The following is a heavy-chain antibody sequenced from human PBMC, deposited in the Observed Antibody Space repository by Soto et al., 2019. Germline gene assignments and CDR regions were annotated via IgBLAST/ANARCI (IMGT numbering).Heavy chain of an antibody. Sequence: GGSLRLSCAASGFTFSNYAMSWVRQAPGKGLEWVSGISGSGSNTYYADSVKGRFTISRDNSKNTLYLQMNSLRVEDTAVYYCAKPKIRGNTIKKWFDPWGQGTLVTVSS. CDR1: GFTFSNYA. J-gene: IGHJ5*02. CDR2: ISGSGSNT. D-gene: IGHD3-10*01. CDR3: AKPKIRGNTIKKWFDP. V-gene: IGHV3-23*01.